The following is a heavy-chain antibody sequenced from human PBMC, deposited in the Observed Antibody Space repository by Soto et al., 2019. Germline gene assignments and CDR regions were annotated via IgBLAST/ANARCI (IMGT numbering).Heavy chain of an antibody. Sequence: QVQLQESGPGLVKPSQTLSLTCTVSGGSISSGGYYWSWIRQQPGKGLEWIGYIYYSGSTYYSPSLKSRVTLSADTSKNQFSLKLTSVTAADTAVYYCAKAGSFHSVGHSWGQGTLVTVSS. CDR3: AKAGSFHSVGHS. J-gene: IGHJ4*02. CDR2: IYYSGST. D-gene: IGHD3-10*01. V-gene: IGHV4-31*03. CDR1: GGSISSGGYY.